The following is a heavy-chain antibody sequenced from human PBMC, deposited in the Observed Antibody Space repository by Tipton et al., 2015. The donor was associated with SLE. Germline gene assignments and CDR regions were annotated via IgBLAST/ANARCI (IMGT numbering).Heavy chain of an antibody. J-gene: IGHJ2*01. Sequence: SLRLSCAASGFTFSTYWMHWVRQAPGKGLVWVSRVNGDGSNTTYADSVKGRFTISRDNAKNTLFLQMNSLRVEDTAVYYCARVGGYDYGAYCGGDCYWSWYFDLWGRGTLVTVSS. CDR2: VNGDGSNT. V-gene: IGHV3-74*01. CDR1: GFTFSTYW. D-gene: IGHD2-21*01. CDR3: ARVGGYDYGAYCGGDCYWSWYFDL.